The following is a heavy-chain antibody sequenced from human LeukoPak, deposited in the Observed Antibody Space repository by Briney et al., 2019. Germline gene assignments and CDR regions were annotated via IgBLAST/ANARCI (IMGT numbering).Heavy chain of an antibody. CDR1: GYTFTGYY. D-gene: IGHD2-2*01. CDR2: INPNSGGT. Sequence: ASVKVSCKASGYTFTGYYMHWVRQAPGQGLEWMGWINPNSGGTNYAQKFQGRVTMTRDTSISTAYMELSRLRSDDTAVYYCARDGGYCSSTSCYRSWFDPWRQGTLVTVSS. V-gene: IGHV1-2*02. J-gene: IGHJ5*02. CDR3: ARDGGYCSSTSCYRSWFDP.